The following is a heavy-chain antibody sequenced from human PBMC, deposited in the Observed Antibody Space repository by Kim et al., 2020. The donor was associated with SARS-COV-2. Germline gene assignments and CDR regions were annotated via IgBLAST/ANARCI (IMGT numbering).Heavy chain of an antibody. D-gene: IGHD1-26*01. CDR1: GFTFSSYA. J-gene: IGHJ4*02. CDR3: AKDLVRWELSRVFDY. CDR2: ISGSGGST. Sequence: GGSLRLSCAASGFTFSSYAMSWVRQAPGKGLEWVSAISGSGGSTYYADSVKGRFTISRDNSKNTLYLQMNSLRAEDTAVYYCAKDLVRWELSRVFDYWGQGTLVTVSS. V-gene: IGHV3-23*01.